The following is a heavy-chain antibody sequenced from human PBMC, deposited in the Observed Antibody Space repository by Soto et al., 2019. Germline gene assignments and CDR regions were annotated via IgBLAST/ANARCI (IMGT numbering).Heavy chain of an antibody. Sequence: PSETLSLTCTVSGGSISSYYWTWIRQPPGKGLDWIGYIYYSGSTNYNPSLKSRVTISVDTSKNQFSLKLSSVTAADTDVYYCARGNRQGYGSGSYYNFWFDPWGQGTLVTAS. J-gene: IGHJ5*02. D-gene: IGHD3-10*01. CDR3: ARGNRQGYGSGSYYNFWFDP. CDR1: GGSISSYY. V-gene: IGHV4-59*01. CDR2: IYYSGST.